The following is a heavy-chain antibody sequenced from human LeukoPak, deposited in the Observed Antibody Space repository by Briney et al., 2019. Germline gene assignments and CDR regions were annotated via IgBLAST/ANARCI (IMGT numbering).Heavy chain of an antibody. CDR3: ARQVRSVVSCFDP. CDR1: GGSISSSSYY. J-gene: IGHJ5*02. D-gene: IGHD3-3*01. CDR2: IFYSGTT. Sequence: PSETLSLTCTVSGGSISSSSYYWGWIRQPPGKGLEWTGSIFYSGTTYYNPSLKSRVTISVDTSKNQFSLKLSSVTAADTAVYYCARQVRSVVSCFDPWGQGTLVTASS. V-gene: IGHV4-39*01.